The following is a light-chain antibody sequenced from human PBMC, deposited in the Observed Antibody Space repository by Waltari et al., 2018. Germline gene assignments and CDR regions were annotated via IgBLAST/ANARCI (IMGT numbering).Light chain of an antibody. J-gene: IGLJ2*01. Sequence: TGSSSDVGDYNYVSWYQQHPGKAPKLLIYEVSNRPSGVSNRFSGSKSGNTASLTISWLLAEDEADYYCISYSSSTTLGVFGGGTKLTVL. CDR2: EVS. CDR3: ISYSSSTTLGV. CDR1: SSDVGDYNY. V-gene: IGLV2-14*03.